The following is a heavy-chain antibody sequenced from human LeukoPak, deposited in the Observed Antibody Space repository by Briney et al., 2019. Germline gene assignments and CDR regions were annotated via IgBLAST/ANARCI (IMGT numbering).Heavy chain of an antibody. J-gene: IGHJ4*02. CDR2: INPSGGST. D-gene: IGHD1-7*01. CDR1: GYTFTSYY. V-gene: IGHV1-46*01. CDR3: AREYEGRTGTTSDDY. Sequence: GASVKVSCKASGYTFTSYYMHWVRQAPGQGLEWMGIINPSGGSTSYAQKFQGRVTMTMDTSTSTVYMELSSLRSEDTAVYYCAREYEGRTGTTSDDYWGQGTLVTVSS.